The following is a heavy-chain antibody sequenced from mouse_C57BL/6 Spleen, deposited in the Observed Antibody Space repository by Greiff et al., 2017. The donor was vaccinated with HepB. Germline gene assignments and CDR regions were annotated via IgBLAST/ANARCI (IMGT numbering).Heavy chain of an antibody. CDR2: IYPGDGDT. CDR1: GYAFSSSW. D-gene: IGHD3-2*02. Sequence: VNLVESGPELVKPGASVKISCKASGYAFSSSWMNWVKQRPGKGLEWIGRIYPGDGDTNYNGKFKGKATLTADKSSSTAYIQLSSLTSEDSAVYFCATSDSSGYAHFDYWGQGTTLTVSS. V-gene: IGHV1-82*01. J-gene: IGHJ2*01. CDR3: ATSDSSGYAHFDY.